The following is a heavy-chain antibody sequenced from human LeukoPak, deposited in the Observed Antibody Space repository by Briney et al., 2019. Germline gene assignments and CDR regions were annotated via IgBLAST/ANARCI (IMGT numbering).Heavy chain of an antibody. CDR1: SYSIGSGYS. CDR3: ARGPPPDFDY. CDR2: IYHSGST. Sequence: SETLSLTCTVSSYSIGSGYSWGWIRQPPGKGLEWIGSIYHSGSTYYNPSLKSRVTISVDTSKNQFSLKLSSVTAADTAVYYCARGPPPDFDYWGRGTLVTVSS. J-gene: IGHJ4*02. V-gene: IGHV4-38-2*02.